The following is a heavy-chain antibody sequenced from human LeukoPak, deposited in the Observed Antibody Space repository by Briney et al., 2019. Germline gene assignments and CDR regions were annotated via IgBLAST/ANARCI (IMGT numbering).Heavy chain of an antibody. J-gene: IGHJ6*03. V-gene: IGHV4-59*01. Sequence: PSETLSLTCTVSGVSISSYYWSWLRQPPGKGLEWVGYIYYSGSTNYNPSLKSRVTISVDTSKNQFSLKLSSVTAADTAVYYCARGLTLSYYMDVWGKGTTVTISS. CDR3: ARGLTLSYYMDV. CDR1: GVSISSYY. D-gene: IGHD3-10*01. CDR2: IYYSGST.